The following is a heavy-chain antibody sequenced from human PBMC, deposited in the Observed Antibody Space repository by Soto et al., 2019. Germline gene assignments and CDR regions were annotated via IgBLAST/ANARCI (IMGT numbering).Heavy chain of an antibody. CDR1: GFMFDDFA. CDR3: AKAPSVVTHGLDL. Sequence: EVQLVESGGGLVQPGRSLRLSCAASGFMFDDFAMHWVRQAPGKGLEWVSGISWNSADVAYAVSVKGRFTISRDNAKQSVYLHLNSLRPEDTALFSCAKAPSVVTHGLDLWGQGTLVTVSS. D-gene: IGHD3-22*01. CDR2: ISWNSADV. J-gene: IGHJ5*02. V-gene: IGHV3-9*01.